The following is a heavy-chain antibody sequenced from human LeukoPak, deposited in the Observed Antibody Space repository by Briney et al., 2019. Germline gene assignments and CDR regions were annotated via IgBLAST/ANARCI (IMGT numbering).Heavy chain of an antibody. CDR2: INPNTGAT. CDR1: GYTLTGHY. Sequence: ASVKVSSKASGYTLTGHYLHWVRQAPGQGLEWMGWINPNTGATTYAQRCQGRVTLTRDTSISTAYMDLSRLRPDDTAVYYCASVGVVADYGLDVWGQGTTVTVSS. CDR3: ASVGVVADYGLDV. D-gene: IGHD2-15*01. V-gene: IGHV1-2*02. J-gene: IGHJ6*02.